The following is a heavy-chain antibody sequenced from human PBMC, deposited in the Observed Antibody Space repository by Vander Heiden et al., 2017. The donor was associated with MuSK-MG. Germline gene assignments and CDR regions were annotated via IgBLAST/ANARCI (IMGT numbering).Heavy chain of an antibody. CDR1: GYTFTSYD. J-gene: IGHJ4*02. D-gene: IGHD5-12*01. Sequence: QVQLVQSGAEVKKPGASVKVSCKASGYTFTSYDINWVRQATGQGLEWMGWMNPNSGNTGYAQKFQGRITMTRNTSISTAYMELSSLRSEDTAVYYCARGGYRGYSGYAPRVYYWGQGTLVTVSS. V-gene: IGHV1-8*01. CDR2: MNPNSGNT. CDR3: ARGGYRGYSGYAPRVYY.